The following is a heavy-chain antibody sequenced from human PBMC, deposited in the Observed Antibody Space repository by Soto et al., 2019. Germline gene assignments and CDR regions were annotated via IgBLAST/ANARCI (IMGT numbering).Heavy chain of an antibody. J-gene: IGHJ4*02. CDR2: ISGIGGST. Sequence: EVQLLESGGGLVQPGGSLRLSCAASGFTFTDYALSWVRQAPGKGLEWVATISGIGGSTYLADSVKGRPSISRDNSKNTMSLLMNSLRAEDTAVYFCARGSSGYISSWYYFDYWGRGTLVTVSS. CDR3: ARGSSGYISSWYYFDY. D-gene: IGHD6-13*01. CDR1: GFTFTDYA. V-gene: IGHV3-23*01.